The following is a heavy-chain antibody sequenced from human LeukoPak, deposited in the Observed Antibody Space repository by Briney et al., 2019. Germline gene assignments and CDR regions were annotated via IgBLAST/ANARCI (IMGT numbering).Heavy chain of an antibody. CDR3: ANYGSGSYRFDP. CDR1: GGSISSGDYY. V-gene: IGHV4-31*03. CDR2: IYYSGST. J-gene: IGHJ5*02. Sequence: ESSETLSLTCTVSGGSISSGDYYWSWVRQPPGKGLEWIGYIYYSGSTYYNPSLKSRVTISVDTSKSQFSLKLSSVTAADTAVYYCANYGSGSYRFDPWGQGTLVTVSS. D-gene: IGHD3-10*01.